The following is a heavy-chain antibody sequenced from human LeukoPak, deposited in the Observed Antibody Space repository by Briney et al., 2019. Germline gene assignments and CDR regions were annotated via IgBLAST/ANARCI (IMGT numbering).Heavy chain of an antibody. D-gene: IGHD5-18*01. CDR1: GFTFSYYA. CDR2: MSSDGNNK. J-gene: IGHJ4*02. Sequence: PGGSLRLSCAASGFTFSYYAMHWVRQAPGKGLEWVAIMSSDGNNKYYADSVKGRFTISRDNSNNTLCLQMNSLRPEDTAVYYCAKDSGLDYRYGLFDYWGQGTLVTVSS. V-gene: IGHV3-30-3*01. CDR3: AKDSGLDYRYGLFDY.